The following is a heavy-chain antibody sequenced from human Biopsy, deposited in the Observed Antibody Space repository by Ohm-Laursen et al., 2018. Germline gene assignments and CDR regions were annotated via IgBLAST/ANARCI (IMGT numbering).Heavy chain of an antibody. CDR1: GFSLRNFT. CDR3: VRGRSMDV. J-gene: IGHJ6*02. Sequence: SLRLSCTASGFSLRNFTINWVRQAPGKGLEWVAMIKQDGSEDYYVDSVKGRFTISRDNAQKSLDLQLNSLRAEDTAVYYCVRGRSMDVWGQGTTVTVSS. V-gene: IGHV3-7*01. CDR2: IKQDGSED.